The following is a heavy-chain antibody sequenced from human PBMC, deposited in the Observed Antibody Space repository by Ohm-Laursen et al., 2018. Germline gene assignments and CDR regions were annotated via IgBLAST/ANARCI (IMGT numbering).Heavy chain of an antibody. Sequence: SLRLFCTASGFSFSGNWMNWVRQTPGKGLELVANINPDGSQKYYVDSVKGRFTISRDNAKNSLYLQMNSLRAEDTAVYYCAREDFWSGYNLDYWGQGTLVTVSS. V-gene: IGHV3-7*01. J-gene: IGHJ4*02. D-gene: IGHD3-3*01. CDR2: INPDGSQK. CDR3: AREDFWSGYNLDY. CDR1: GFSFSGNW.